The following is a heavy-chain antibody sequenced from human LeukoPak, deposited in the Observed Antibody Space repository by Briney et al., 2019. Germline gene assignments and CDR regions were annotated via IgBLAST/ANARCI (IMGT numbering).Heavy chain of an antibody. J-gene: IGHJ4*02. V-gene: IGHV1-46*01. CDR3: ARDPIVGATTGYFDY. CDR2: INPSGGST. D-gene: IGHD1-26*01. CDR1: GYTFTSYY. Sequence: ASVKVSCKASGYTFTSYYMHWVRQAPGQGLEWMGIINPSGGSTSYAQKFQDRVTMTRDTSTSTVYMELSSLRSEDTAVYYCARDPIVGATTGYFDYWGQGTLVTVSS.